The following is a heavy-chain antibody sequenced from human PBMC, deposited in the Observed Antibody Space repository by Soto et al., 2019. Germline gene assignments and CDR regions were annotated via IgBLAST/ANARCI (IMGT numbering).Heavy chain of an antibody. V-gene: IGHV3-9*01. D-gene: IGHD3-10*01. CDR3: AKGGTMVRGGVDY. CDR1: GFTFDDYA. Sequence: EVQLVESGGGLVQPGRSLRLSCAASGFTFDDYAMHWVRQAPGKGLEWVSGISWNSGSIGYADSVKGRFTISRDNAKNSLYLQMNSMRAEDTALYYCAKGGTMVRGGVDYWGQGIMVIVSS. CDR2: ISWNSGSI. J-gene: IGHJ4*02.